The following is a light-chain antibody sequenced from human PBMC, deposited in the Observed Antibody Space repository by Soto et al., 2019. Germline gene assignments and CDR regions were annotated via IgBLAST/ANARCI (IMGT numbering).Light chain of an antibody. V-gene: IGLV2-14*01. Sequence: QSALTQPASVSGSPGQSITISCTGTSSNIGGSNSISWYQQHPGKAPKLLIYDVSHWPSGVSNRFSGSKSGNTASLTISGLQAEDEANYYCSSYTIVTNTPVVFGGGTKLTVL. CDR3: SSYTIVTNTPVV. CDR1: SSNIGGSNS. CDR2: DVS. J-gene: IGLJ2*01.